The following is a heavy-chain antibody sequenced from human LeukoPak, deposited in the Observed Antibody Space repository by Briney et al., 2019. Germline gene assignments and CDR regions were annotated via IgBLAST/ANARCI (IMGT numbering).Heavy chain of an antibody. Sequence: ASVKVSYKASGFTFTGYYMHWLRQAPGQGLEWMGWINPNGGGTDYAQKFQGRVTMTRDTTISMTYMELKWLRSDDTAVYYCARCLSGYGDYWGQGTLVTVSS. V-gene: IGHV1-2*02. CDR2: INPNGGGT. D-gene: IGHD3-22*01. CDR1: GFTFTGYY. J-gene: IGHJ4*02. CDR3: ARCLSGYGDY.